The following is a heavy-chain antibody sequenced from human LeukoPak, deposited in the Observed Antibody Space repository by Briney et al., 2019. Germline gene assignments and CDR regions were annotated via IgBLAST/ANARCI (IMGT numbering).Heavy chain of an antibody. Sequence: KASETLSLTCTVSGGSISSYYWSWIRQPPGKGLEWIGYIYYSGSTNYNPSLKSRVTISVDTSKNQFSLKLSSVTAADTAVYYCARTKVARWSGYWGSYFDYRGQGTLVTVSS. D-gene: IGHD3-3*01. CDR3: ARTKVARWSGYWGSYFDY. V-gene: IGHV4-59*01. CDR1: GGSISSYY. CDR2: IYYSGST. J-gene: IGHJ4*02.